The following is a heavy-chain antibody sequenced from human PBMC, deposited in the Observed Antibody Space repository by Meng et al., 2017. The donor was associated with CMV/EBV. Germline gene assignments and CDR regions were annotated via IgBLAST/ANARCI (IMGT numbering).Heavy chain of an antibody. D-gene: IGHD3-3*01. CDR1: GYTFTGYY. CDR3: ARDGVVFGVVTLFDY. V-gene: IGHV1-2*02. Sequence: ASVKVSCKASGYTFTGYYMHWVRQAPGQGLVWMGWINPNSGGTNYAQKFQGRVTMTRDASISTAYMELSRLRSDDTAVYYCARDGVVFGVVTLFDYWGQGTLVTVSS. CDR2: INPNSGGT. J-gene: IGHJ4*02.